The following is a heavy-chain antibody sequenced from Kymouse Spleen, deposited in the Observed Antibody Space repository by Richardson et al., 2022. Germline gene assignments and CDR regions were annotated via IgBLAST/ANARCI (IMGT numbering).Heavy chain of an antibody. CDR3: ARLLWFGESPNWFDP. J-gene: IGHJ5*02. CDR1: GGSISSSSYY. Sequence: QLQLQESGPGLVKPSETLSLTCTVSGGSISSSSYYWGWIRQPPGKGLEWIGSIYYSGSTYYNPSLKSRVTISVDTSKNQFSLKLSSVTAADTAVYYCARLLWFGESPNWFDPWGQGTLVTVSS. D-gene: IGHD3-10*01. CDR2: IYYSGST. V-gene: IGHV4-39*01.